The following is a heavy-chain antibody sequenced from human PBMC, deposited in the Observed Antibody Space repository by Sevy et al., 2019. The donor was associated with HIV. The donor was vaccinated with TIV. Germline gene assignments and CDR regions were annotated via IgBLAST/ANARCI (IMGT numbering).Heavy chain of an antibody. CDR2: IIPIFGRR. Sequence: ASVKVSCKASGGTFSRHAISWVRQAPGQGLEWMGGIIPIFGRRNYAQQFLGRVTITADESTSTVYMELGSLRSDDTAVYYCAKGRDDIVAVPAVRLYYQNGMDVWGQGTTVTVSS. CDR3: AKGRDDIVAVPAVRLYYQNGMDV. J-gene: IGHJ6*02. CDR1: GGTFSRHA. V-gene: IGHV1-69*13. D-gene: IGHD2-2*01.